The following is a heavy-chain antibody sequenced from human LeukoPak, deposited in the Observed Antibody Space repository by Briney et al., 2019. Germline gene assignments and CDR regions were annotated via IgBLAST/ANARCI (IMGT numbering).Heavy chain of an antibody. CDR1: GFTFSSYA. V-gene: IGHV3-23*01. CDR3: AKGTYYYDNSGYPDV. J-gene: IGHJ6*02. Sequence: GGSLRLSCAASGFTFSSYAMSWVRQAPGKGLEWVSAISGSGGSTYYADSVKGRFTISRDNSKNTLYLQINSLRAEDTAIYYCAKGTYYYDNSGYPDVWGQGTTVTVSS. D-gene: IGHD3-22*01. CDR2: ISGSGGST.